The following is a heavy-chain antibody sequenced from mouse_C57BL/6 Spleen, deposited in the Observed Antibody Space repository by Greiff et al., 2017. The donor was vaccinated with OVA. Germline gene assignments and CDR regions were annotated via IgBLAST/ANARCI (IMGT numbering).Heavy chain of an antibody. J-gene: IGHJ2*01. CDR2: IYPGSGNT. CDR3: AKTAQATDPFDY. D-gene: IGHD3-2*02. V-gene: IGHV1-66*01. Sequence: QVQLQQSGPELVKPGASVKISCKSSGYSFTSYYIHWVKQRPGQGLEWIGWIYPGSGNTKYNEKFKGKATLTADTSSSTAYMQLSSLTSEDSAVYYCAKTAQATDPFDYWGQGTTLTVSS. CDR1: GYSFTSYY.